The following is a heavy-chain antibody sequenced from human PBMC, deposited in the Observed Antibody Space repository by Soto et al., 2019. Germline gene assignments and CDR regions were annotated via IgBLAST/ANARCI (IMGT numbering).Heavy chain of an antibody. CDR1: GFTFSSYA. J-gene: IGHJ6*02. V-gene: IGHV3-30-3*01. CDR2: ISYDGSNK. D-gene: IGHD6-19*01. CDR3: ASRSSGWYALPYYHYGMDV. Sequence: QVQLVESGGGVVQPGRSLRLSCAASGFTFSSYAMHWVRQAPGKGLEWVAVISYDGSNKYYADSVKGRFTISRDNSKHALYLQMNSLRAEDTAVYYCASRSSGWYALPYYHYGMDVWGQGTTVTVSS.